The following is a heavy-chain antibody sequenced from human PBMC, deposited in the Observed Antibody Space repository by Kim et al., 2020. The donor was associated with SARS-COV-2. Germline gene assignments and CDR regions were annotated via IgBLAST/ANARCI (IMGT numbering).Heavy chain of an antibody. CDR3: ASSPDYGEYRGSLYYFDY. Sequence: KIRVTISVDTSKNQFSLKLSSVTAADTAVYYCASSPDYGEYRGSLYYFDYWGQGTLVTVSS. D-gene: IGHD4-17*01. J-gene: IGHJ4*02. V-gene: IGHV4-34*01.